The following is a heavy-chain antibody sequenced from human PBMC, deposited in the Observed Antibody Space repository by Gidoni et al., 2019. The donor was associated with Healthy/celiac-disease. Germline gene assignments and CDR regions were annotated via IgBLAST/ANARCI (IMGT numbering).Heavy chain of an antibody. CDR2: IYYSGST. D-gene: IGHD2-21*02. V-gene: IGHV4-59*01. J-gene: IGHJ5*02. CDR1: GGSISSYY. CDR3: ARVAYCGGDCYHP. Sequence: QVQLQESGPGLVTPSETLSLTCTVSGGSISSYYWSWIRQPPGKGLEWIGYIYYSGSTNYNPSLKSRVTISVDTSKNQFSLKLSSVTAADTAVYYCARVAYCGGDCYHPWGQGTLVTVSS.